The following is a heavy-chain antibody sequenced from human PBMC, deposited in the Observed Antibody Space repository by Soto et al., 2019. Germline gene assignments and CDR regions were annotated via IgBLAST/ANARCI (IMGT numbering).Heavy chain of an antibody. D-gene: IGHD6-13*01. CDR1: GGSISSGGYY. CDR3: ARDPGIAAAGSWFDP. J-gene: IGHJ5*02. V-gene: IGHV4-31*03. Sequence: SETLSLTCTVSGGSISSGGYYWSWIRQHPGKGLGWIGYIYYSGSTYYNPSLKSRVTISVDTSKNQFSLKLSSVTAADTAVYYCARDPGIAAAGSWFDPWGQGTLVTVSS. CDR2: IYYSGST.